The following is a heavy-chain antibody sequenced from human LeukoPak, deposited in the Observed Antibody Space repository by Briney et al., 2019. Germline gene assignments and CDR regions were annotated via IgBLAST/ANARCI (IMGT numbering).Heavy chain of an antibody. CDR1: GGSFSGYY. D-gene: IGHD6-25*01. CDR2: INHSGST. V-gene: IGHV4-34*01. Sequence: PSETLSLTCAVCGGSFSGYYWSWIRQPPGKGLEWIGEINHSGSTNYNPSLKSRVTISVDTSKNQFSLKLSSVTAADTAVYYCARERSPNYYYYYYMDVWGKGTTVTVSS. CDR3: ARERSPNYYYYYYMDV. J-gene: IGHJ6*03.